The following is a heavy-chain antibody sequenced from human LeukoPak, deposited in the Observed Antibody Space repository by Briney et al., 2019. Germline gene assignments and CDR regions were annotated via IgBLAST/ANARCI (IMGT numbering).Heavy chain of an antibody. CDR2: IYYSGST. Sequence: SETLSLTCTVSGGSISNYYWSWIRQPPGKGLEWVGYIYYSGSTNYNPSLKSRVTMSVDTSKNHFSLNLSSVTAADTAVYYCARPREGHPYSDSVAWGQGTLVTVSS. CDR3: ARPREGHPYSDSVA. J-gene: IGHJ5*02. CDR1: GGSISNYY. V-gene: IGHV4-59*08. D-gene: IGHD1-26*01.